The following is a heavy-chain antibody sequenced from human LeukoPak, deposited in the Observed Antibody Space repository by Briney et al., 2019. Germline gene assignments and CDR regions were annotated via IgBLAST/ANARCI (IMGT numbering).Heavy chain of an antibody. V-gene: IGHV4-31*03. CDR3: ARDYGSNPGWFDP. CDR2: IHYSGNT. CDR1: GGSISSGNFY. D-gene: IGHD4-23*01. J-gene: IGHJ5*02. Sequence: PSQTLSLTCMVSGGSISSGNFYWTWIRQHPGKGLEWIGYIHYSGNTHYSPSFKSRVIMSADTSKNQFSLKLSSVTAADTAVYYCARDYGSNPGWFDPWGQGTLVTVSS.